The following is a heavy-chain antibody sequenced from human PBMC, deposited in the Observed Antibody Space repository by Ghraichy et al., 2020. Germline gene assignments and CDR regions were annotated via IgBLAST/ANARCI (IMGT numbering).Heavy chain of an antibody. D-gene: IGHD5-18*01. V-gene: IGHV1-46*01. J-gene: IGHJ4*02. CDR3: ARGISEVFKVDTAMVKGLFLGY. CDR1: GYTFTSYY. CDR2: INPSGGST. Sequence: ASVKVSCKASGYTFTSYYMHWVRQAPGQGLEWMGIINPSGGSTSYAQKFQGRVTMTRDTSTSTVYMELSSLRSEDTAVYYCARGISEVFKVDTAMVKGLFLGYWGQGTLVTVSS.